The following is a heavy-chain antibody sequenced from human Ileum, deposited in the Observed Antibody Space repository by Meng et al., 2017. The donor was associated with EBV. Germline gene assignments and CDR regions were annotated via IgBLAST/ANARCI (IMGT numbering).Heavy chain of an antibody. Sequence: QWGAGLLKPSAPLSLSCGVYGGSYNGYYWTWIRQPPGKGLEWIGEINHSGSTNYNPSLKSRVIISVDTSKNQFSLNLSSVTAADTAVYYCARGVYGPTTRGREYFIHWGRGTLVTVSS. D-gene: IGHD2-8*01. CDR2: INHSGST. J-gene: IGHJ1*01. CDR1: GGSYNGYY. V-gene: IGHV4-34*02. CDR3: ARGVYGPTTRGREYFIH.